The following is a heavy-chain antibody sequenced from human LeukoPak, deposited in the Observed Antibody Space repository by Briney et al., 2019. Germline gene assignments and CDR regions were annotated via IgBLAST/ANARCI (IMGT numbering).Heavy chain of an antibody. D-gene: IGHD5-18*01. CDR2: ISYDGSNK. CDR3: AKLLHVDTAMVTDYFDY. CDR1: GFTFSDHY. Sequence: GGSLRLSCVASGFTFSDHYMDWVRQAPGKGLEWVAVISYDGSNKYYADSVKGRFTISRDNSKNTLYLQMNSLRAEDTAVYYCAKLLHVDTAMVTDYFDYWGQGTLVTVSS. V-gene: IGHV3-30*18. J-gene: IGHJ4*02.